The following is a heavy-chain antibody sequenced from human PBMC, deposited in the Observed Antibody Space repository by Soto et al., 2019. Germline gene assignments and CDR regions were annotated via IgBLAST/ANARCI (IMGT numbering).Heavy chain of an antibody. J-gene: IGHJ4*02. Sequence: GGSLRLSCAASGFTFSSYSMNWVRQAPGKGLEWVSYISSSSSTIYYADSVKGRFTISGDNAKNSLYLQMNSLRDEDTAVYYCARGSGSRAQWLANFDYWGQGTLVTVSS. D-gene: IGHD6-19*01. CDR3: ARGSGSRAQWLANFDY. CDR2: ISSSSSTI. V-gene: IGHV3-48*02. CDR1: GFTFSSYS.